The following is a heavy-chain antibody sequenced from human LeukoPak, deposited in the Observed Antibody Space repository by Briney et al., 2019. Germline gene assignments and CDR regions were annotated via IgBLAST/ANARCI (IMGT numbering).Heavy chain of an antibody. CDR2: IYHSGST. V-gene: IGHV4-4*02. D-gene: IGHD3-22*01. CDR3: ASRLYDSARNFDY. J-gene: IGHJ4*02. CDR1: GGSISISNW. Sequence: SETLSLTCAVSGGSISISNWWSWGRQPPGKGLEWIGEIYHSGSTNYNPSLKSRVTISVDKSKNQFSLKLSSVTAADTAVYYCASRLYDSARNFDYWGQGTLVTVSS.